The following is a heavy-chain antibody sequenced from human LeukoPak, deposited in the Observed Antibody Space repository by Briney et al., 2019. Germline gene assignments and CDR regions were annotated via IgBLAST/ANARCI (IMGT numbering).Heavy chain of an antibody. J-gene: IGHJ6*02. Sequence: GGSLRLSCAASGFTFSSYWMSWVRQAPGKGLEWVANIKEDGSEIYYVDSVKGRFTISRDNAKNSLYLQMNSLRAEDTAVYYCARDSSSSYFYYYGMDVWGQGTTVAVSS. D-gene: IGHD6-6*01. CDR2: IKEDGSEI. V-gene: IGHV3-7*01. CDR1: GFTFSSYW. CDR3: ARDSSSSYFYYYGMDV.